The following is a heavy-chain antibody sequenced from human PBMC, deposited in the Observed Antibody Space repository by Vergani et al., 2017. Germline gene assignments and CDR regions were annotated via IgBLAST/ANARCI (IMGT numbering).Heavy chain of an antibody. D-gene: IGHD2-15*01. V-gene: IGHV4-59*08. CDR1: GGSISSYY. CDR2: IYYSGST. J-gene: IGHJ3*02. Sequence: QVQLQESCPGLVKPSETLSLTCTVSGGSISSYYWSWLRQPPGKGLEWIVYIYYSGSTHYNPSLKSRVTISVDTSKNQFSLKLSSVTAADTAVYYCARHTPADSAFDIWGQGTMVTVSS. CDR3: ARHTPADSAFDI.